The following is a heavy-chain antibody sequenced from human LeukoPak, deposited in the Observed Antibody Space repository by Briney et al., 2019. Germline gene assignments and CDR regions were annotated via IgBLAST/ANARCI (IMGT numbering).Heavy chain of an antibody. D-gene: IGHD3-10*01. V-gene: IGHV7-4-1*02. CDR1: GYIFISYA. CDR3: ARGSLLMHHYYGSGSENWFDP. Sequence: GASVKVSCKASGYIFISYAMNWVRQAPGQGLEWMGWINTNTGNPTYAQGFTGRFVFSLDTSVSTAYLQISSLKAEDTAVYYCARGSLLMHHYYGSGSENWFDPWGQGTLVTVSS. J-gene: IGHJ5*02. CDR2: INTNTGNP.